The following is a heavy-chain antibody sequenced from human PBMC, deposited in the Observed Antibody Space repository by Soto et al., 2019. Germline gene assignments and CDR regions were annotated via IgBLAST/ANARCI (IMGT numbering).Heavy chain of an antibody. Sequence: QVQLVQSGGEVKKPGASVKVSCNTSGYPFVSYGIAWVRQAPGQGLEWMGWINVYSGNTDYAQKFRDRITVTTDTSTRTAYMELRGLRSDDTGVYYCARIKASSMDFWGQGTALTVS. J-gene: IGHJ6*02. D-gene: IGHD3-16*01. CDR3: ARIKASSMDF. CDR2: INVYSGNT. CDR1: GYPFVSYG. V-gene: IGHV1-18*01.